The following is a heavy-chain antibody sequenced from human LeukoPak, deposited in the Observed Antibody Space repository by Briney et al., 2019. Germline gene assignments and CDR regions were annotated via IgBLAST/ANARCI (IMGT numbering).Heavy chain of an antibody. CDR3: AKSFHDSDALVKPYAFDY. D-gene: IGHD3-16*02. J-gene: IGHJ4*02. V-gene: IGHV4-59*11. Sequence: KPSETLSLTCTVSGGSISSHYWSWIRQSPGKGLEWLGYIYYSAYTDYNPSLGGRVTISVDTSKKQFSLTLTSVTAADTAVYYCAKSFHDSDALVKPYAFDYWGQGTLVTVSS. CDR2: IYYSAYT. CDR1: GGSISSHY.